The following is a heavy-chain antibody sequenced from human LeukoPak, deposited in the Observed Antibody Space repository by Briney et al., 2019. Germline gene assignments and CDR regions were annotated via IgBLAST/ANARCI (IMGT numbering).Heavy chain of an antibody. CDR3: VKDFGRVRGTPDS. J-gene: IGHJ4*02. CDR1: GFVFSIYT. Sequence: GGSLRLSCSASGFVFSIYTMYWVRQAPGEGPEYVSTISGSGNGGGIYYADSVKGRFTISRDDSKSILYLQMNGLRSEDTAVYYCVKDFGRVRGTPDSWGQGTLVTVSS. V-gene: IGHV3-64D*06. CDR2: ISGSGNGGGI. D-gene: IGHD3-16*01.